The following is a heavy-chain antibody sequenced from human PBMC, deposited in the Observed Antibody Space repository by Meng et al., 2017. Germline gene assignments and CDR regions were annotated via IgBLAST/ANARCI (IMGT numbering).Heavy chain of an antibody. V-gene: IGHV3-7*01. Sequence: GESLKISCAASGFTFSSYWMSWVRQAPGKGLEWVANIKQDGSEKYYVDSVKGRFTISRDNSKNTVYLQMNSLRAEDTAVYYCARYESLWTPLDYWGQGTRVTVSS. D-gene: IGHD5-18*01. CDR1: GFTFSSYW. J-gene: IGHJ4*02. CDR2: IKQDGSEK. CDR3: ARYESLWTPLDY.